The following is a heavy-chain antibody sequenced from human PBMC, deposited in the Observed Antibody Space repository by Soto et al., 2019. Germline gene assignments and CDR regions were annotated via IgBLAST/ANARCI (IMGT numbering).Heavy chain of an antibody. D-gene: IGHD6-19*01. Sequence: EVQLLESGGGLVQPGGSLRLSCAASGFIFSNYAMTWVRQAAGKGLEWVSSISGPGGSTYYADSVQGRFTISRDNSKNTRFLQMHSLRADDTALYFCARDERIAVAGTDTWGQGILVTVTS. CDR1: GFIFSNYA. CDR3: ARDERIAVAGTDT. V-gene: IGHV3-23*01. CDR2: ISGPGGST. J-gene: IGHJ5*02.